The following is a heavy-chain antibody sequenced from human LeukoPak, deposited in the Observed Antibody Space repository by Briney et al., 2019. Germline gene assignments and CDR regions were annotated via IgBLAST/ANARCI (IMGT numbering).Heavy chain of an antibody. CDR3: ARKSDYDILTGLFDY. V-gene: IGHV3-23*01. CDR1: GFTFSSYA. J-gene: IGHJ4*02. CDR2: ISISGGST. Sequence: PGGSLRLSCAASGFTFSSYAMSWVRQAPGKGLEWVSVISISGGSTNYADSVKGRFTISRDNAKNSLYLQMNSLRAEDTAVYYCARKSDYDILTGLFDYWGQGTLVTVSS. D-gene: IGHD3-9*01.